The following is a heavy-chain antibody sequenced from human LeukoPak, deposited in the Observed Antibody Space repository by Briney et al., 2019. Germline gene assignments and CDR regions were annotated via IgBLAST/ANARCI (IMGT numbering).Heavy chain of an antibody. V-gene: IGHV4-59*08. J-gene: IGHJ3*02. Sequence: SETLSLTCTVSGGSISSFYWSWIRQPPGKGLEWIGYIYYRGNTQYNPSLKSRVTISVDTSKNQFSLRLSSVTAADTAVYYCARTNAFDIWGQGTMVTVSS. CDR3: ARTNAFDI. CDR1: GGSISSFY. CDR2: IYYRGNT.